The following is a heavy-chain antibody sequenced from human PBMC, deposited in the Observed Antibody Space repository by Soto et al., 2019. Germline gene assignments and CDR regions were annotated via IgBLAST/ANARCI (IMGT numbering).Heavy chain of an antibody. D-gene: IGHD1-1*01. Sequence: VGSLRLPCSASGVTFSSYAMKWGSQAPRKGLEYVSAISSNGGSTYYADSVKGRFTISRDNSKNTLYLQMSSLRAEDTAVYYCGEGTTTWWPKFVPNWGQGTLVTVS. CDR3: GEGTTTWWPKFVPN. J-gene: IGHJ4*01. V-gene: IGHV3-64D*08. CDR1: GVTFSSYA. CDR2: ISSNGGST.